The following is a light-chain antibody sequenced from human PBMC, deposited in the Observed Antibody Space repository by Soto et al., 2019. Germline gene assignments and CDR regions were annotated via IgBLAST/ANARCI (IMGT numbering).Light chain of an antibody. CDR3: AAWDDSRNGQGV. J-gene: IGLJ3*02. Sequence: QSVLTQPPSASGTPGQRVTISCSGGSSNIGYDYVNWYQHLPGTAPKLLIYSNNQRPSWVPDRFSGSKSGTSASLAISGLQSEDEAVYYCAAWDDSRNGQGVFGGGTKVTVL. CDR1: SSNIGYDY. V-gene: IGLV1-44*01. CDR2: SNN.